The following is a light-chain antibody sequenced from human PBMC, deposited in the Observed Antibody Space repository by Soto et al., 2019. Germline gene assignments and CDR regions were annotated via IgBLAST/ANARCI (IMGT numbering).Light chain of an antibody. CDR1: SSDIGGSNY. CDR2: GVS. J-gene: IGLJ1*01. Sequence: QSALTQPASVSGSPGQSITISCAGTSSDIGGSNYVSWYQQHPGKAPKLMIYGVSNRPSGVSNRFSGSKSGNTASLTISGLQAEDEADYFCYSSRGSSSTFYVFGTGTKVTVL. CDR3: YSSRGSSSTFYV. V-gene: IGLV2-14*03.